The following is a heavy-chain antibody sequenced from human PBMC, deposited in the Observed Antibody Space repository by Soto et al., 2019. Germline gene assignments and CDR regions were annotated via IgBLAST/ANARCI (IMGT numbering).Heavy chain of an antibody. V-gene: IGHV4-34*01. Sequence: QVQQHQWGAGLLKPSETLSLTCAVSSEYLGSYYWNWIRQSPGKGLEWIGEINHAGKNNYSPSLKSRVTMSIDMSKNLVSLKVTSVTAADTAVYYCARGGSSDWQVALDIWGQGTMVTVSS. CDR2: INHAGKN. D-gene: IGHD6-19*01. J-gene: IGHJ3*02. CDR1: SEYLGSYY. CDR3: ARGGSSDWQVALDI.